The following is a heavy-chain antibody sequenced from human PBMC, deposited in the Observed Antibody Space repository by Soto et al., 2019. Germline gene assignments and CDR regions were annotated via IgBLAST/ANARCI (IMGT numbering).Heavy chain of an antibody. D-gene: IGHD6-6*01. V-gene: IGHV1-18*01. CDR2: ISAYNGNT. CDR3: ARYTARPFGGDNWFDP. CDR1: GGTFSSYA. J-gene: IGHJ5*02. Sequence: QVQLVQSGAEVKKPGSSVKVSCKASGGTFSSYAISWVRQAPGQGLEWMGGISAYNGNTNYAQKLQGRVTMTTDTSTSTAYMELRSLRSDDTAVYYCARYTARPFGGDNWFDPWGQGTLVTVSS.